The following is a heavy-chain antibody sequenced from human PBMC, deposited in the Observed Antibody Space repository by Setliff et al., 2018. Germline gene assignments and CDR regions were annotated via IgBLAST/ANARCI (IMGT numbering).Heavy chain of an antibody. CDR2: IYYKGGT. CDR3: VRTLAGYDFWSVPYRGAFDV. CDR1: GGSISSPNDW. J-gene: IGHJ3*01. D-gene: IGHD3-3*01. Sequence: PSETLSLTCTVSGGSISSPNDWWGWFRQSPGNSPEWIATIYYKGGTSYSRSLKSRATIMIDTSRNQFSLKLSSVAAADTSVYYCVRTLAGYDFWSVPYRGAFDVWGQGTMVTVSS. V-gene: IGHV4-39*01.